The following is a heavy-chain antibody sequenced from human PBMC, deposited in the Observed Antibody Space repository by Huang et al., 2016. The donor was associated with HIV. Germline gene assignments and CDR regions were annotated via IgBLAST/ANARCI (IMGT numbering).Heavy chain of an antibody. CDR3: AHIGRLGNYYMDV. Sequence: QITLKESGPTVIKPTQTLTLTCSFSGCSLNHKGVGVGWIRQPPGKALEWLVLIYWDDDKRFTPSLKNRITITKDTSKNQVVFTMTNLDPMDTGTYYCAHIGRLGNYYMDVWGNGTTVTVSS. V-gene: IGHV2-5*02. D-gene: IGHD7-27*01. CDR2: IYWDDDK. CDR1: GCSLNHKGVG. J-gene: IGHJ6*03.